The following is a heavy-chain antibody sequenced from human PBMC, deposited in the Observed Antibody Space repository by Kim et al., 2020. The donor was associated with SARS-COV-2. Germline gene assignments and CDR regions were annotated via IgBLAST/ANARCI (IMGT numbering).Heavy chain of an antibody. Sequence: GGSLRLSCAASGFTFSSYSMNWVRQAPGKGLEWVSSISSSSSYIYYADSVKGRFTISRDNAKNSLYLQMNSLRAEDTAVYYCARDRLKAEGSGSETDDAFDIWGQGTMVTVSS. CDR2: ISSSSSYI. J-gene: IGHJ3*02. V-gene: IGHV3-21*01. CDR3: ARDRLKAEGSGSETDDAFDI. D-gene: IGHD3-10*01. CDR1: GFTFSSYS.